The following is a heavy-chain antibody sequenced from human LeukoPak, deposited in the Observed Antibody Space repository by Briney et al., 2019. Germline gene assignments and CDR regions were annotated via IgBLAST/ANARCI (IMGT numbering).Heavy chain of an antibody. CDR1: GGSVTCHS. J-gene: IGHJ6*04. CDR3: AILYCARAGCSNWNPDV. V-gene: IGHV4-59*02. Sequence: AETLSLTCKFIGGSVTCHSSTWIRQSPGKGLEWLGDIDYTAADEENPNLSSRFYFSLDVPKNEFSLRMTSVKEEDTAVYFCAILYCARAGCSNWNPDVWGTGTMVSVSS. D-gene: IGHD2-21*01. CDR2: IDYTAAD.